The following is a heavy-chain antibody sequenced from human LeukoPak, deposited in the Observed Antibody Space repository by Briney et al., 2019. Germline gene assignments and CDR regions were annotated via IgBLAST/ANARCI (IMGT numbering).Heavy chain of an antibody. Sequence: GGSLRLSCAASGFTFSDYYMSWIRQAPGKGLEWVSYISTTGSTKYYADSVKGRFTTSRDNAKNSLYLQTNSLRAEDTAVYYCARVPTTVTYTDYWGQGTLVTVSS. D-gene: IGHD4-17*01. V-gene: IGHV3-11*01. CDR3: ARVPTTVTYTDY. CDR1: GFTFSDYY. J-gene: IGHJ4*02. CDR2: ISTTGSTK.